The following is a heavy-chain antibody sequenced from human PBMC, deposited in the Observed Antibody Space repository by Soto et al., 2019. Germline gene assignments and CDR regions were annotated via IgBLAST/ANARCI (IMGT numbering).Heavy chain of an antibody. CDR3: ARAAYYDILADSKDAFDI. V-gene: IGHV1-69*01. J-gene: IGHJ3*02. Sequence: VKVSCKASGGTFSSYAISWVRQAPGQGLEWMGGIIPIFGTANYAQKFQGRVTITADESTSTAYMELSSLRSEDTAVYYCARAAYYDILADSKDAFDIWGQGTMVTVS. CDR1: GGTFSSYA. D-gene: IGHD3-9*01. CDR2: IIPIFGTA.